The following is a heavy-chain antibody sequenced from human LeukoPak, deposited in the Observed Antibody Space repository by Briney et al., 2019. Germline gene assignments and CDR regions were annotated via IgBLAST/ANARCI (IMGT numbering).Heavy chain of an antibody. CDR3: AREHSGLEGYPDC. CDR2: IYASGNT. Sequence: SETLSLTCTISGGSINSYYWSWLRQPAGKGLEWIGRIYASGNTNFNPSLKSRVIMSVDTSKNQFSLKLSPVTAADTAVYYCAREHSGLEGYPDCWGQGTLVTVSS. V-gene: IGHV4-4*07. D-gene: IGHD6-25*01. J-gene: IGHJ4*02. CDR1: GGSINSYY.